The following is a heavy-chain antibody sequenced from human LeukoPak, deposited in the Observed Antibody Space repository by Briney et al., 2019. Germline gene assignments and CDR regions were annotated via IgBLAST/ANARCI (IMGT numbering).Heavy chain of an antibody. CDR3: ARGKDNGDDFDY. J-gene: IGHJ4*02. Sequence: ASVKVSCKASGYTFSCYYMHWVRQAPGQGLEWMGWINPRGGTNYAQKFQGWVTMTRDTSIRTAYMDLSRLRSDDTAVYYCARGKDNGDDFDYWGQGTLVTVSS. D-gene: IGHD4-17*01. V-gene: IGHV1-2*04. CDR1: GYTFSCYY. CDR2: INPRGGT.